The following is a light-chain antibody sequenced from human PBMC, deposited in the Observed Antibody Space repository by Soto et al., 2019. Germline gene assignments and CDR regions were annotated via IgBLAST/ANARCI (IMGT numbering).Light chain of an antibody. Sequence: EILLTQSPATLYVSPGETATLSCRASQNVLSDLAWYQQKPGQAPRLLVYGATTRATDAPAKFRGRGSGTEFSLTISILQSEDSATYYCQQYRSWPRTFGQGTKVDSK. CDR1: QNVLSD. CDR3: QQYRSWPRT. V-gene: IGKV3-15*01. J-gene: IGKJ1*01. CDR2: GAT.